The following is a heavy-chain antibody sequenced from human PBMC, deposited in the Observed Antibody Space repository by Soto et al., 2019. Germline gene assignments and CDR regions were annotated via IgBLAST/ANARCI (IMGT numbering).Heavy chain of an antibody. D-gene: IGHD3-3*01. CDR1: GGSISSYC. CDR3: ARDVLHYDFWSGRYNWFDP. Sequence: SETLSLTCTVSGGSISSYCWSWIRQPPGKGLEWIGYIYYSGSTNYNPSLKSRVTISVDTSKNQFSLKLSSVTAADTAVYYCARDVLHYDFWSGRYNWFDPWGQGTLVTVSS. CDR2: IYYSGST. J-gene: IGHJ5*02. V-gene: IGHV4-59*01.